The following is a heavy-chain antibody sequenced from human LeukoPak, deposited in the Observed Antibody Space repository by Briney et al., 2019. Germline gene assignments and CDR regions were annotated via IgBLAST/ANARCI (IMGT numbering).Heavy chain of an antibody. Sequence: ASVKVSFKASGYTFTSYGIRWVRQAPGQGLEGMGWISAYNDNTNYAQKLQGRVTITTDTSTSTAYMELRSLRSDDTAVYYCARSITGGPYYFDYWGQGTLVTVSS. V-gene: IGHV1-18*01. J-gene: IGHJ4*02. CDR3: ARSITGGPYYFDY. CDR2: ISAYNDNT. CDR1: GYTFTSYG. D-gene: IGHD1-20*01.